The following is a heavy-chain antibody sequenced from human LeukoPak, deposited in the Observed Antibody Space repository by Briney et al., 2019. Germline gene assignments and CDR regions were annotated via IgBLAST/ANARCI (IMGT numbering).Heavy chain of an antibody. D-gene: IGHD3-22*01. CDR2: IIPIFGTA. Sequence: ASVKVSCKASGGTFSSYAISWVRQAPGQGLEWVGGIIPIFGTANYAQKFQGRATITADESTSTAYMELSSLRSEDTAVYYCAREVGDSSGYNSFDYWGQGTLVTVSS. CDR3: AREVGDSSGYNSFDY. J-gene: IGHJ4*02. CDR1: GGTFSSYA. V-gene: IGHV1-69*01.